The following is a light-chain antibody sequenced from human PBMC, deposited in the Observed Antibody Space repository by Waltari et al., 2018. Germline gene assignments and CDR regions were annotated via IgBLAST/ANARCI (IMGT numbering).Light chain of an antibody. CDR2: AAS. Sequence: IQMTQSPPSLSASVGERVTITCRASQGIRTDLAWFQQKPGKVPKLLIYAASTLQLGVPSRFSGRGSGTDFSLTISSLQPEDVATYYCQKYNTGLTFGGGTKVEIK. CDR1: QGIRTD. J-gene: IGKJ4*01. CDR3: QKYNTGLT. V-gene: IGKV1-27*01.